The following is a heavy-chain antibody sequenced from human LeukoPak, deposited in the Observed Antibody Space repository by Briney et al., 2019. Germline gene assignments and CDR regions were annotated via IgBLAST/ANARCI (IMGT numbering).Heavy chain of an antibody. V-gene: IGHV3-74*01. CDR1: GFTFSSYW. D-gene: IGHD3-10*01. CDR3: ASRAYYYGTGFDY. CDR2: INSDGSST. Sequence: GGSLRLSCAASGFTFSSYWMHWVRQAPGKGLVWVSRINSDGSSTSYADSVKGRFTISRDNAENTLYLQMNSLRAEDTAVYYCASRAYYYGTGFDYWGQGTLVTVSS. J-gene: IGHJ4*02.